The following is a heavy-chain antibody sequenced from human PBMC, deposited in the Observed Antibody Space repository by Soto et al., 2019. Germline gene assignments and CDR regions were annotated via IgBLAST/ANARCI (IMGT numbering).Heavy chain of an antibody. V-gene: IGHV1-69*01. CDR2: IIPIFDTA. J-gene: IGHJ6*02. D-gene: IGHD4-17*01. Sequence: QVQLVQSGAEVKKPGSSVKVSCKASGGTFSSYAISCVRQAPGQGLEWMGGIIPIFDTANYAQKIQGRVTITADESTSTAYMELSSLRSEDTAVYYCARGGGVYAVNPKNGMDVWGQGTTVTVSS. CDR1: GGTFSSYA. CDR3: ARGGGVYAVNPKNGMDV.